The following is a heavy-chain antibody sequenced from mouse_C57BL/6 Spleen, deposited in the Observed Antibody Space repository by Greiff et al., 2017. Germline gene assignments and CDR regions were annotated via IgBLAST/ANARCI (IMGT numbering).Heavy chain of an antibody. Sequence: EVKLVESGGGLVQPGGSLSLSCAASGFTFTDYYMSWVRQPPGKALEWLGFIRNKANGYTTEYSASVKGRFTISRDNSQSILYLQMNALRAEDSATYYCARYYYGSRLYWYFDVWGTGTTVTVSS. D-gene: IGHD1-1*01. J-gene: IGHJ1*03. CDR3: ARYYYGSRLYWYFDV. CDR2: IRNKANGYTT. V-gene: IGHV7-3*01. CDR1: GFTFTDYY.